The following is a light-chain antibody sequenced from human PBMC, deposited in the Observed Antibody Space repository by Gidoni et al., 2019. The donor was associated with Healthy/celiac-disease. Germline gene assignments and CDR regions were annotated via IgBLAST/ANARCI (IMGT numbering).Light chain of an antibody. CDR3: QSYDSSLGGSYVV. CDR2: GNS. CDR1: SSNIGAGYD. Sequence: QSVLPPPPSVSGAPGQRVTISCTGSSSNIGAGYDVHWYQQLPGTAPKLLIYGNSNRPSGVPDRFSGSKSGTSASLSITGLQAEDEADYYCQSYDSSLGGSYVVFGGGTKLTVL. J-gene: IGLJ2*01. V-gene: IGLV1-40*01.